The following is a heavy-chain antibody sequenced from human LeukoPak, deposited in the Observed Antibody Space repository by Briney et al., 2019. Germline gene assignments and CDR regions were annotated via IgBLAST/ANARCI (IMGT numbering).Heavy chain of an antibody. D-gene: IGHD1-26*01. CDR1: GGSISNYY. CDR2: IYYSGST. J-gene: IGHJ6*02. Sequence: SETLSLTCTVSGGSISNYYWSWIRQPPGKGLEWIGYIYYSGSTNYNPSLKSRVTISVDTSKNQFSLKLSSVTAADTAVYYCARVGGTNYYYYGMDVWGQRTTVTVSS. CDR3: ARVGGTNYYYYGMDV. V-gene: IGHV4-59*01.